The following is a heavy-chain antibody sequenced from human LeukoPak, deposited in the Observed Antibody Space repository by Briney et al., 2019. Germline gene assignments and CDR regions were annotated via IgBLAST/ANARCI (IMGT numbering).Heavy chain of an antibody. CDR2: IYYSGST. D-gene: IGHD5-18*01. J-gene: IGHJ4*02. V-gene: IGHV4-59*01. Sequence: SETLSLTCTVSGGSISSYYWSWIRQPPGKGLEWIGYIYYSGSTNYNPSLKSRVTISVDTSKNQFSLKLSSVTAADTAVYYCARGRAAKPTPFDYWGQGTLVTVSS. CDR3: ARGRAAKPTPFDY. CDR1: GGSISSYY.